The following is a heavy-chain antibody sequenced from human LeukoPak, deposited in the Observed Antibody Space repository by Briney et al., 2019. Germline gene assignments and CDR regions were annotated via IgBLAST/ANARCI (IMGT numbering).Heavy chain of an antibody. CDR2: IYSGGST. CDR3: ARGKNTPMVDY. J-gene: IGHJ4*02. Sequence: GGSLRLSCAASGFTVSSNYMSWVRQPPGEGLEWVSVIYSGGSTYYADSLKCRFTISRDNSKNPLYLQMNRMRAADTAVYYCARGKNTPMVDYWGQGTLVTVSS. CDR1: GFTVSSNY. V-gene: IGHV3-53*03. D-gene: IGHD5-18*01.